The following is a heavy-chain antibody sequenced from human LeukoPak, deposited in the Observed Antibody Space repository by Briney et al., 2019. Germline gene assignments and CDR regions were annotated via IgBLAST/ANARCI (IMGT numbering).Heavy chain of an antibody. CDR2: ISSSCSTI. D-gene: IGHD3-22*01. CDR3: ARDYYDSSGDYFDY. CDR1: GFTFSDYY. Sequence: GGSLRLSCAASGFTFSDYYMSWIRQAPGKGLEWVSYISSSCSTIYYADSLKGRFTISRDNAKNSLYLQMNSLRAEDTAVYYCARDYYDSSGDYFDYWGQGTLVTVSS. V-gene: IGHV3-11*04. J-gene: IGHJ4*02.